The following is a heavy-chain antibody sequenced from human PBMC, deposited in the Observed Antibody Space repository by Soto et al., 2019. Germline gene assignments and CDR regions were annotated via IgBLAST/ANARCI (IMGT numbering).Heavy chain of an antibody. CDR3: ARGLAVAGPKLDY. CDR1: GGSFSGYY. CDR2: INHSGST. V-gene: IGHV4-34*01. D-gene: IGHD6-19*01. J-gene: IGHJ4*02. Sequence: PSETLSLTCAVYGGSFSGYYWSWIRQPPGKGLEWIGEINHSGSTNYNPSLKSRVTISVDTSKNQFSLKLSSVTAADTAVYYCARGLAVAGPKLDYWGQGTLVTVSS.